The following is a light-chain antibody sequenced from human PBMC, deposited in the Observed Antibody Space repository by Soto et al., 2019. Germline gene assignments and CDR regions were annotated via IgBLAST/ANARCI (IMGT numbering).Light chain of an antibody. V-gene: IGKV1-5*03. CDR1: QSISNW. Sequence: DIQMTQSPSTLSASVGDRVTITCRASQSISNWLAWYQQKPGKAPKLLIYKASSLESGVPSRFSGSGSGTEFTLTISSLQPDDFATYFCQQYNSYPYTFGQGTKLEIK. CDR3: QQYNSYPYT. CDR2: KAS. J-gene: IGKJ2*01.